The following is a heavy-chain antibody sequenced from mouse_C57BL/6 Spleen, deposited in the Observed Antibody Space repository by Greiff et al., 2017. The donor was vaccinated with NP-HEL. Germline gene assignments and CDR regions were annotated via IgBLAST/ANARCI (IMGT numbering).Heavy chain of an antibody. J-gene: IGHJ3*01. Sequence: VQLQQSGPELVKPGASVKISCKASGYTFTDYYMNWVKQSHGKSLEWIGDINPNNGGTSYNQKFKGKATSTVDKSSSTAYMELRSLTSEDSAVYYCAMRDYGGFAYWGQGTLVTVSA. CDR1: GYTFTDYY. V-gene: IGHV1-26*01. D-gene: IGHD2-4*01. CDR3: AMRDYGGFAY. CDR2: INPNNGGT.